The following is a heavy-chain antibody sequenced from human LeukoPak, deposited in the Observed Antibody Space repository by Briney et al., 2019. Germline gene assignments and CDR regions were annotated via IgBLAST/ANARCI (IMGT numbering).Heavy chain of an antibody. CDR1: GFTFSSYA. CDR2: ISGSGANT. V-gene: IGHV3-23*01. Sequence: GGSLRLSCAASGFTFSSYAMSWVRQAPGKGLEWVSAISGSGANTYYADSVKGRFTISRDNSKNTLYLQMNSLRADDTAVYYCAKGRALEVVAAFNYWGQGTVVTVSS. CDR3: AKGRALEVVAAFNY. D-gene: IGHD2-15*01. J-gene: IGHJ4*02.